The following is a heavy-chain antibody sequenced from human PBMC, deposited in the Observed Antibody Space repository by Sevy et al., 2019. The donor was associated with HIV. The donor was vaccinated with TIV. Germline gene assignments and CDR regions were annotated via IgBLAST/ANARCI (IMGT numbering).Heavy chain of an antibody. V-gene: IGHV3-33*01. CDR2: IWYDGSNK. CDR1: GFILSRYG. Sequence: GGSLRLSCTASGFILSRYGMHWVRQAPGKGLEWVAGIWYDGSNKYYADSVKGRFTISRDNSKNTLTLQMNSLRAEDTAVYYCARESSSDWYLDYWGQGTQVTVSS. CDR3: ARESSSDWYLDY. J-gene: IGHJ4*02. D-gene: IGHD2-2*01.